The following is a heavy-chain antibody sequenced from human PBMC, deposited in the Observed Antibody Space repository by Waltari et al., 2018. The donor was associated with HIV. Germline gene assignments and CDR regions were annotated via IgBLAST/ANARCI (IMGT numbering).Heavy chain of an antibody. Sequence: EEQLVESGGGLVQPGGSLRLSCAASGFSISNYWMHWVRQAQGKGLECVALCKIDGGTTKYADSVKGRFTISRDNAKNTVYLQMNSLRAEDTAVYYCATGAIDAFEIWGQGTKVTVSS. J-gene: IGHJ3*02. V-gene: IGHV3-74*03. D-gene: IGHD1-26*01. CDR2: CKIDGGTT. CDR1: GFSISNYW. CDR3: ATGAIDAFEI.